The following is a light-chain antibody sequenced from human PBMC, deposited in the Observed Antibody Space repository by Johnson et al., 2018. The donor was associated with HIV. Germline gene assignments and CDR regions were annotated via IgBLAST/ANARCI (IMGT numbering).Light chain of an antibody. Sequence: QSVLTQPPSVSAAPGQKVTISCSGSSSNIGNNYVSWYQQLPGTAPTLLIYENNKRPSGIPDRFSGSKSGTSATLGITGLQTGDEADYYCGTWDSSLGAWVFGTGTKVTV. CDR2: ENN. CDR3: GTWDSSLGAWV. V-gene: IGLV1-51*02. J-gene: IGLJ1*01. CDR1: SSNIGNNY.